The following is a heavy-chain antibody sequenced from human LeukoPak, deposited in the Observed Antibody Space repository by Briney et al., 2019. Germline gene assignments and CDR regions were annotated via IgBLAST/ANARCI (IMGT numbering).Heavy chain of an antibody. CDR1: GYTFTDYY. Sequence: GASVKVSCKASGYTFTDYYLHWVRRAPGQGLEWMGWINPNSGATSYAQKFQGRVTMTRDTSISTAYMELSRLRSDDTAVYYCARDLGVITNYWGQGTLVTVSS. CDR2: INPNSGAT. V-gene: IGHV1-2*02. J-gene: IGHJ4*02. CDR3: ARDLGVITNY. D-gene: IGHD2-21*01.